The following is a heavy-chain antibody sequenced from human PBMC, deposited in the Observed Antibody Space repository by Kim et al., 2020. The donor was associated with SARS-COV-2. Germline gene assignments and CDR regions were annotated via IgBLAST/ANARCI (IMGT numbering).Heavy chain of an antibody. CDR3: ARDPGDDYGDYGTPSPSNWFDP. D-gene: IGHD4-17*01. J-gene: IGHJ5*02. CDR2: IYHSGST. Sequence: SETLSLTCTVSGYSISSGYYWGWIRQPPGKGLEWIGSIYHSGSTYYNPSLKSRVTISVDTSKNQFSLKLSSVTAADTAVYYCARDPGDDYGDYGTPSPSNWFDPWGQGTLVTVSS. V-gene: IGHV4-38-2*02. CDR1: GYSISSGYY.